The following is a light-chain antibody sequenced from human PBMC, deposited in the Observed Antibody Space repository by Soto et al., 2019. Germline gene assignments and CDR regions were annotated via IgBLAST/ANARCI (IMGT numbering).Light chain of an antibody. Sequence: EIVLTQSPATLSLSPGERATLSCRSSQRFSSYLAWSQQKPGQAPRLLIYDASNRATGITARFSGSGSGTEFTLTISSLEPEDFAGYYCQQRYNWPPTFGQGTKVEIK. CDR2: DAS. V-gene: IGKV3-11*01. J-gene: IGKJ1*01. CDR3: QQRYNWPPT. CDR1: QRFSSY.